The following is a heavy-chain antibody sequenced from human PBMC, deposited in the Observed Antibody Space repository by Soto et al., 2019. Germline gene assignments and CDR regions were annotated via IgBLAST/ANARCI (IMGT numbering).Heavy chain of an antibody. CDR1: GFTFSSYG. D-gene: IGHD6-19*01. CDR2: ISYDGSNK. CDR3: AKDSEAGTGWFDP. Sequence: QVQLVESGGGVVQPGRSLRLSCAASGFTFSSYGMHWVRQAPGKGLEWVAVISYDGSNKYYADSVKGRFTISRDNSKNTLYLQMNSLRAEDTAVYYCAKDSEAGTGWFDPWGQGTLVTVSS. V-gene: IGHV3-30*18. J-gene: IGHJ5*02.